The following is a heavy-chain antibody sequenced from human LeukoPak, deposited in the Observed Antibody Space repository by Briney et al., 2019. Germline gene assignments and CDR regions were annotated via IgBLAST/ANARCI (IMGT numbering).Heavy chain of an antibody. J-gene: IGHJ4*02. CDR1: GFTFSSYA. D-gene: IGHD3-3*01. CDR2: ISGSGGST. Sequence: PGGSLRLSCAASGFTFSSYAMSWVRQAPGKGLEWVSAISGSGGSTYYADSVKGRFTISRDNSKNTLYLQMNSLRAEDTAVYYCAKDRTGSGYLVYYFDYWGQGTLVTVSS. CDR3: AKDRTGSGYLVYYFDY. V-gene: IGHV3-23*01.